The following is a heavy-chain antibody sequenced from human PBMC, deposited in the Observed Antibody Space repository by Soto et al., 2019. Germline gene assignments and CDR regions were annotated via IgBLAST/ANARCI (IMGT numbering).Heavy chain of an antibody. V-gene: IGHV4-30-4*01. J-gene: IGHJ5*02. Sequence: KPSETLSLTCTVSGASVSSASYYWSWIRQPPGKGLEWIGHSYYTGGTFENPSLKSRLTMSIDTSKNQFSLKLSSVTAADTAVYYCARNAASKNFASRSYYPHFDPWGQGTQVTVSS. CDR2: SYYTGGT. D-gene: IGHD3-22*01. CDR1: GASVSSASYY. CDR3: ARNAASKNFASRSYYPHFDP.